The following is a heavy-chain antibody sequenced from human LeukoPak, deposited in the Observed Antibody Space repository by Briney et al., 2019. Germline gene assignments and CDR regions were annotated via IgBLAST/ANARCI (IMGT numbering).Heavy chain of an antibody. D-gene: IGHD3-10*01. V-gene: IGHV3-9*01. CDR1: GFTFDDYA. CDR2: ISWNSGSI. Sequence: GGSLRPSCAASGFTFDDYAMHWVRQAPGKGLEWVSGISWNSGSIGYADSVKGRFTISRDNAKNSLYLQMNSLRAEDTALYYCAKAYYYGSGILDVWGKGTTVTVSS. J-gene: IGHJ6*04. CDR3: AKAYYYGSGILDV.